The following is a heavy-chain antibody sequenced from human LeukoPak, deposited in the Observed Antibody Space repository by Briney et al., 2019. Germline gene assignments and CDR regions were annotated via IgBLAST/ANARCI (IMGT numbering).Heavy chain of an antibody. D-gene: IGHD3-22*01. J-gene: IGHJ4*02. CDR2: ISSDGSNK. V-gene: IGHV3-30*03. CDR3: ARTEHYSDRNGYYYFDQ. CDR1: GFAFSTFG. Sequence: GGSLRLSCAASGFAFSTFGMHWVRQAPGKGLEWVAVISSDGSNKYYGASVKGRFTISRDNPKNTVYLQMNSLRVEDTAVYYCARTEHYSDRNGYYYFDQWGQGTLVTVSS.